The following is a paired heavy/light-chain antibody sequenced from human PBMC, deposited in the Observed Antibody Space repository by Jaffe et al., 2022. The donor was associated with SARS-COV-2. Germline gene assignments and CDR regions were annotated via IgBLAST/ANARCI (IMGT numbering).Heavy chain of an antibody. Sequence: EVQLVESGGGLVQPGGSLRLSCAASGFTFRSYWMHWVRQAPGKGLVWVSRINSDDSTRNYADSVKGRFTISRDNAKNTLYLQMNSLRAEDTAVYYCARVAVGGNPYYYYYMDVWGKGTTVTVSS. CDR1: GFTFRSYW. V-gene: IGHV3-74*01. CDR3: ARVAVGGNPYYYYYMDV. J-gene: IGHJ6*03. CDR2: INSDDSTR. D-gene: IGHD6-19*01.
Light chain of an antibody. CDR3: SSYAGSNNLV. CDR1: SSDVGGYNY. Sequence: QSALTQPPSASGSPGQSVTFSCTGTSSDVGGYNYVSWYQQHPGKVPKLMIYEVSKRPSGVPDRFSGSKSGNTASLTVSGLQAEDEADYYCSSYAGSNNLVFGGGTKLTVL. V-gene: IGLV2-8*01. CDR2: EVS. J-gene: IGLJ2*01.